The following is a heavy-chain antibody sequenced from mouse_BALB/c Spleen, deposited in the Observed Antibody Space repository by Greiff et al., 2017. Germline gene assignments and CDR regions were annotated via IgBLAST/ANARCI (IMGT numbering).Heavy chain of an antibody. V-gene: IGHV14-1*02. CDR3: AIRSYGYVQAWCAY. CDR1: GFNIKDYY. CDR2: IDPETGNT. J-gene: IGHJ3*01. Sequence: VQLQQSGAELVRPGALVKLSCKASGFNIKDYYMHWVKQRPEQGLEWIGWIDPETGNTIYDPKFQGKASITADTSYNTASLYLSILTSADTAVYYCAIRSYGYVQAWCAYWGQGTLVTVSA. D-gene: IGHD2-2*01.